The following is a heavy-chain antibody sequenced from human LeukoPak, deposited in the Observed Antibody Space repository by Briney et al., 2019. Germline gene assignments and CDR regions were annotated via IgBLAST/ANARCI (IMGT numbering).Heavy chain of an antibody. V-gene: IGHV3-33*08. Sequence: GGSLRLSCAASGFTFSSYAMHWVRQAPGKGLEWVAVTWYDGSNKYYADSVKGRVTISRDNSKNTLYLQMNSLRAEDTAVYYCARDYYGSGSYYPLNYYYGMDVWGQGTTVTVSS. J-gene: IGHJ6*02. CDR3: ARDYYGSGSYYPLNYYYGMDV. CDR2: TWYDGSNK. CDR1: GFTFSSYA. D-gene: IGHD3-10*01.